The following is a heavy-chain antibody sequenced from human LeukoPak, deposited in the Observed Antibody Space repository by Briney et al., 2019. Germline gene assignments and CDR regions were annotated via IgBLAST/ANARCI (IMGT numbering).Heavy chain of an antibody. CDR3: ARVVWGGDYHYSMDV. CDR1: GGSIRSGTDY. J-gene: IGHJ6*03. V-gene: IGHV4-61*02. D-gene: IGHD7-27*01. CDR2: IYMSGST. Sequence: PSQTLSLTCSVSGGSIRSGTDYWSWVRQPAGEGLEWIGRIYMSGSTDYNPSFKSRVTMSVDTSKNQLSLKLRSVTAADTAVYYCARVVWGGDYHYSMDVWGKGTTVIVSS.